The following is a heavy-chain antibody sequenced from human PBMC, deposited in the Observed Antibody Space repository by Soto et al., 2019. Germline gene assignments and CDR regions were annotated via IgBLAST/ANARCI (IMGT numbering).Heavy chain of an antibody. J-gene: IGHJ4*02. Sequence: QVQLQESGPGLVKPSQTLSLTCTVSGGSISSGGYYWSWIRQHPGKGLEWIGYIYYSGSTYYNPSLKSRVTISVDTSKNQFSLKLSSVTAADTAVYYCARVSDAYCTNGVCGDFDYWGQGTLVTVSS. CDR3: ARVSDAYCTNGVCGDFDY. D-gene: IGHD2-8*01. CDR2: IYYSGST. CDR1: GGSISSGGYY. V-gene: IGHV4-31*03.